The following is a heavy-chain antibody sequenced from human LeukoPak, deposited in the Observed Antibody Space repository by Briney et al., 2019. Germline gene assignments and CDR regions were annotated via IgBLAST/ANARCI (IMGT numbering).Heavy chain of an antibody. CDR3: AKAGDSSGLDAFDI. J-gene: IGHJ3*02. D-gene: IGHD3-22*01. Sequence: PGGSLRLSCAASGFTFSSYWMHWVRQAPGKGLVWVSRTNSDGSNTIYADSVKGRFTISRDNSKNTLYLQMNSLRAEDTAVYYCAKAGDSSGLDAFDIWGQGTMVTVSS. V-gene: IGHV3-74*01. CDR2: TNSDGSNT. CDR1: GFTFSSYW.